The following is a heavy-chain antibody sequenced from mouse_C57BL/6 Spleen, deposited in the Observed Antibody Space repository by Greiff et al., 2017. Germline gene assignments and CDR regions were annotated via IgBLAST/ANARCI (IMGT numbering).Heavy chain of an antibody. Sequence: EVKLVESGGDLVKPGGSLKLSCAASGFTFSSYGMSWVRQTPDKRLEWVATISSGGSYTYYPDSVKGRFTISRANAKNTLYLQLISLKSEDTAMYYGARHTPPTIVTTLYYAMDDWGQGTSVTVSA. CDR1: GFTFSSYG. V-gene: IGHV5-6*01. D-gene: IGHD2-5*01. J-gene: IGHJ4*01. CDR3: ARHTPPTIVTTLYYAMDD. CDR2: ISSGGSYT.